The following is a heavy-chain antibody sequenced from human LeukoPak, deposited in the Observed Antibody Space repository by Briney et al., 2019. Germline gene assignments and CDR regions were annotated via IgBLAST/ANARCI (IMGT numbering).Heavy chain of an antibody. CDR2: SGSGGST. CDR3: AKGFDPDGY. D-gene: IGHD3-9*01. J-gene: IGHJ4*02. V-gene: IGHV3-23*01. Sequence: GGTLRLSCAASGFTFSSYGMSWVRQAPGKGLEWVSFSGSGGSTYYADSVKGRFTISRDNSKNTLYLQMNSLRAEDTAVYYCAKGFDPDGYWGQGTLVTVSS. CDR1: GFTFSSYG.